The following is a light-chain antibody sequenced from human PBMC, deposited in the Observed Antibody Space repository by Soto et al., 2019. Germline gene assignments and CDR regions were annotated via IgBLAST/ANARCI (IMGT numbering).Light chain of an antibody. Sequence: QLVLTQSSSASASLGSSVKLTCTLSSGHSTYIIAWHQQQPGKAPRYLMKVEGSGTYNRGSGVPDRFSGSSSGADRYLTISNLQFEDEADFYCETWDTNTRVFVGGTKLTVL. CDR1: SGHSTYI. J-gene: IGLJ3*02. V-gene: IGLV4-60*02. CDR2: VEGSGTY. CDR3: ETWDTNTRV.